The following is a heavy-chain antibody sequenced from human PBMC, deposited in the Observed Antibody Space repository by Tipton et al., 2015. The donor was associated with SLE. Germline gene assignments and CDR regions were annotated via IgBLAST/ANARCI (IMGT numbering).Heavy chain of an antibody. CDR1: GGSISGYY. Sequence: TLSLTCTVSGGSISGYYWTWIRQPPGKGLEWIGEINHSGSTNYNPSLKSRVTISVDTSKIQFSLILRSVTAADTAVYYCASGILTGNAAFDVWGQGTMVTVSP. V-gene: IGHV4-34*01. CDR3: ASGILTGNAAFDV. D-gene: IGHD3-9*01. CDR2: INHSGST. J-gene: IGHJ3*01.